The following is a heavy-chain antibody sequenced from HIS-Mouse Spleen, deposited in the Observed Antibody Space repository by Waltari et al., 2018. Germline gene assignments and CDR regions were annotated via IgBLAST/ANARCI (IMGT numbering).Heavy chain of an antibody. J-gene: IGHJ2*01. V-gene: IGHV4-39*07. CDR2: IYYSGST. CDR3: AREIPYSSSWYDWYFDL. D-gene: IGHD6-13*01. CDR1: GGSISSSSYY. Sequence: QLQLQESGPGLVKPSETLSLTCTVSGGSISSSSYYWGGIRQPPGKGREWSGSIYYSGSTSSNPSLKSRVTVSVDTSKNQFALKLGSVTAADTAVYYCAREIPYSSSWYDWYFDLWGRGTLVTVSS.